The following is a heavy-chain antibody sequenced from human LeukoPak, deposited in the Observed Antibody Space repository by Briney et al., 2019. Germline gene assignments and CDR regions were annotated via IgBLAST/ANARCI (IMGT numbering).Heavy chain of an antibody. CDR3: TRDRGAYNLYDY. D-gene: IGHD1-1*01. CDR2: IRSKAYGETA. J-gene: IGHJ4*02. Sequence: GGSPRLSCTASGFTFGDYAMSWIRQAPGKGLEWVGFIRSKAYGETADYAASVKGRFTISRDDSKAIAYLQMNSLKTEDTAVYHCTRDRGAYNLYDYWGQGTLVTASS. CDR1: GFTFGDYA. V-gene: IGHV3-49*03.